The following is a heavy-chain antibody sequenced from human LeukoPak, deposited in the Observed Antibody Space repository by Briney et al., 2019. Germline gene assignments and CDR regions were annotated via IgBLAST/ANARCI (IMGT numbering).Heavy chain of an antibody. V-gene: IGHV3-30*03. Sequence: GGSLRLSCAASGFTFSSYGMHWVRQAPGKGLEWVAVTSSDLNVKLCADSVKGRFTISRDNSRSTLYLQMNSLRPEDTAIYYCAREGYYGSGSPPSLYFDYWGQGTLVTVSS. CDR2: TSSDLNVK. J-gene: IGHJ4*02. CDR1: GFTFSSYG. D-gene: IGHD3-10*01. CDR3: AREGYYGSGSPPSLYFDY.